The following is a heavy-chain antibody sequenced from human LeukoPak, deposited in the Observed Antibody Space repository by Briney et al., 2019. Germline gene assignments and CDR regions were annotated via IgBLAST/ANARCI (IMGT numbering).Heavy chain of an antibody. V-gene: IGHV3-33*01. Sequence: EGSLRLSCVASGFMFKNYDMHWVRQAPGKGLEWVAVIWYDGSHEHYVDSVKGRFTISRDNSKNILYLQMNSLRAEDTAVYYCARDASTSGSYKRFDYWGQGTLVTVSS. J-gene: IGHJ4*02. D-gene: IGHD3-22*01. CDR1: GFMFKNYD. CDR2: IWYDGSHE. CDR3: ARDASTSGSYKRFDY.